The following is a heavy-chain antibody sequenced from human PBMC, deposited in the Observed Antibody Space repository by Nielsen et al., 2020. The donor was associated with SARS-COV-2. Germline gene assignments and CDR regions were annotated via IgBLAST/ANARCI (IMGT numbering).Heavy chain of an antibody. CDR1: GFTFSSYE. D-gene: IGHD2-21*02. J-gene: IGHJ6*02. CDR3: ARKMVTYAADYYYYGMDV. V-gene: IGHV3-30-3*01. CDR2: ISYDGSNK. Sequence: GESLKISCAASGFTFSSYEMNWVRQAPGKGLEWVAVISYDGSNKYYADSVKGRFTISRDNSKNTLYLQMNSLRAEDTAVYYCARKMVTYAADYYYYGMDVWGQGTTVTVSS.